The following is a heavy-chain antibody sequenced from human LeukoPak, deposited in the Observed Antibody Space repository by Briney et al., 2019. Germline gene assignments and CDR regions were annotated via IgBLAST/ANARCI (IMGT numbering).Heavy chain of an antibody. V-gene: IGHV4-34*01. CDR3: ARGIQGSGYYSYYYMDV. J-gene: IGHJ6*03. CDR2: INHSGST. D-gene: IGHD3-22*01. Sequence: SETLSLTCAVYGGSFSGYYWSWIRQPPGKGLEWIGEINHSGSTNYNPSLKSRVTMSVDTSKNQFSLKLSSVTAADTAVYYCARGIQGSGYYSYYYMDVWGKGTTVTISS. CDR1: GGSFSGYY.